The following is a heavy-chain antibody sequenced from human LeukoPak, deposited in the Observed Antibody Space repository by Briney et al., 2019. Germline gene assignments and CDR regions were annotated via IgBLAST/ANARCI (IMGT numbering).Heavy chain of an antibody. CDR1: RYTFTNYG. CDR2: VSAYNGNT. CDR3: ARDYYYDTSGYYRLDY. D-gene: IGHD3-22*01. J-gene: IGHJ4*02. V-gene: IGHV1-18*01. Sequence: ASVKVSCKASRYTFTNYGITWVRQAPGQGLEWMGWVSAYNGNTNYAQKLQGRVTMTTNTSTSTAYMEVRRLTSDDTAVYYCARDYYYDTSGYYRLDYWGQGTLVTVSS.